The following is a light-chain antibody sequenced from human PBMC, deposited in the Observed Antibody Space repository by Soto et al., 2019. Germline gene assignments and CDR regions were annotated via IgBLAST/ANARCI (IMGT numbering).Light chain of an antibody. Sequence: EIVLTQSPDTLSLSPGERATLSCRASQSVSSYLAWYQQKPGQAPRLLIFAASTRATGIPARFSRSGSGTDVTLTIIRLEPKAFAVYYNPHRSVSPVCFGQGTRLEI. CDR1: QSVSSY. CDR3: PHRSVSPVC. J-gene: IGKJ5*01. V-gene: IGKV3-11*01. CDR2: AAS.